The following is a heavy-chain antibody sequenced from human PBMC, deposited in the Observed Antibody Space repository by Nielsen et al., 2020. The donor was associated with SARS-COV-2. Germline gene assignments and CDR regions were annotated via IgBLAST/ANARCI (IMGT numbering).Heavy chain of an antibody. CDR1: GFTFSDYY. CDR3: ARAGINWNYGSAYYGMDV. Sequence: GGSLRLSCAASGFTFSDYYMSWIRQAPGKGLEWVSYISSSSSYTNYADSVKGRFTISRDNAKNSLYLQMNSLRAEDTAVYYCARAGINWNYGSAYYGMDVWGQGTTVTVSS. V-gene: IGHV3-11*05. CDR2: ISSSSSYT. D-gene: IGHD1-7*01. J-gene: IGHJ6*02.